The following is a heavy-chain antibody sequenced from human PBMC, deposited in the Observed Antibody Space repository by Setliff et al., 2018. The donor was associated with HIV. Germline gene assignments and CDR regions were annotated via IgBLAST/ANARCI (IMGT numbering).Heavy chain of an antibody. V-gene: IGHV3-21*04. CDR3: AKGRSGYYNFDS. CDR2: ISSTGTYI. CDR1: GFNFSSHT. D-gene: IGHD3-22*01. Sequence: GGSLRLSCAASGFNFSSHTMNWIRQAPGKGLEWVSSISSTGTYIYYADSMKGRFTISRDNAKNSLYLQMNSLRVEDAAVYYCAKGRSGYYNFDSWGQGTLVTVSS. J-gene: IGHJ4*02.